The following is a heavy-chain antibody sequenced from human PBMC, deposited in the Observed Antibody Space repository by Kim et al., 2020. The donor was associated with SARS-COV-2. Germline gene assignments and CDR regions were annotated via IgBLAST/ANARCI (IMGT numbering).Heavy chain of an antibody. CDR1: GYSFTSYW. CDR3: ARLEEVMVRGVISSEGGWFDP. J-gene: IGHJ5*02. D-gene: IGHD3-10*01. CDR2: IYPGDSDT. Sequence: GESLKISCKGSGYSFTSYWIGWVRQMPGKGLEWMGIIYPGDSDTRYSPSFQGQVTISADKSISTAYLQWSSLKASDTAMYYCARLEEVMVRGVISSEGGWFDPWGQGTLVTVSS. V-gene: IGHV5-51*01.